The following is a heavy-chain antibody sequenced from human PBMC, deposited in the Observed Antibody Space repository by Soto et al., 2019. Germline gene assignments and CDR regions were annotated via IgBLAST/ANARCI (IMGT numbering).Heavy chain of an antibody. CDR1: DGSISSDDYY. Sequence: SETLSLTCTVSDGSISSDDYYWSWIRQPPGKGLEWIAYMYYSGSTYYDPSLKSRVAISVDTSKNQFSLKLSSVTAADTAVYYCARGEGYALDVWGQGTTVTVSS. V-gene: IGHV4-30-4*01. CDR3: ARGEGYALDV. D-gene: IGHD1-26*01. CDR2: MYYSGST. J-gene: IGHJ6*02.